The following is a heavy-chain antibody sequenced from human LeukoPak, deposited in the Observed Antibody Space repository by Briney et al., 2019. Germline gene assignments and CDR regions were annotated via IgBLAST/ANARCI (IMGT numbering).Heavy chain of an antibody. CDR3: ATLHRGRDVFDI. V-gene: IGHV1-24*01. CDR2: FDPEDGET. Sequence: ASVKVSCKVSGYTLTELSMHWVRQAPGKGLEWMGGFDPEDGETIYAQKFQGRVTMTEDTSTDTAYMELSSLRSEDTAVYYCATLHRGRDVFDIWGQGTMVTVSS. J-gene: IGHJ3*02. CDR1: GYTLTELS. D-gene: IGHD1-26*01.